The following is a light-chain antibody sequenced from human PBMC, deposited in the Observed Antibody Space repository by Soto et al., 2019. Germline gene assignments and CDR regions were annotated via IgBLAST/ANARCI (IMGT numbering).Light chain of an antibody. CDR1: QSISSY. CDR3: QQSYSTPCT. CDR2: AAS. V-gene: IGKV1-39*01. J-gene: IGKJ3*01. Sequence: DIQMTQSPSSLSASVGDRVTITCRASQSISSYLNWYQQKPGKAPKLLIYAASSLQSGVPSRFSGSASGTDFTLTISSLQPEDFATYYCQQSYSTPCTFGPGTKVDIK.